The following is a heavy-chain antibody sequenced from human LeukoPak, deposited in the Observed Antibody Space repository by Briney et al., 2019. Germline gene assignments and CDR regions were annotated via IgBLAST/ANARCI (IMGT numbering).Heavy chain of an antibody. Sequence: GGSLRLSCAASGFTVSSNYMSWVRQAPGKGLEWVSVIYSGGSTYYADSVKGRFTITRDNSKNTLYLQMNSLRAEDTAVYYCARENYYGSSGYSWGQGTLVTVSS. CDR3: ARENYYGSSGYS. D-gene: IGHD3-22*01. J-gene: IGHJ5*02. CDR1: GFTVSSNY. CDR2: IYSGGST. V-gene: IGHV3-53*01.